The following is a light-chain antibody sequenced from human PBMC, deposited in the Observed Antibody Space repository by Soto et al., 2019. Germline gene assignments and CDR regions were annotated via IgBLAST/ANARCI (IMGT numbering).Light chain of an antibody. CDR1: SSDVGHYNY. CDR3: SSYPGNSVVV. J-gene: IGLJ7*01. CDR2: EVN. Sequence: QSALTQPASASGSPGQSVTISCTGTSSDVGHYNYVSWYQQHPGKAPKLLMYEVNKWPSGVPHRFSGSKSGNTASLTVSGLQAADEADYYWSSYPGNSVVVFGGGTQLTVL. V-gene: IGLV2-8*01.